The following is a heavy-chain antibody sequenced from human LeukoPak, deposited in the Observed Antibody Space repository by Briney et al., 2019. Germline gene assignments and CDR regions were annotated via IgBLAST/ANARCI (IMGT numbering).Heavy chain of an antibody. CDR2: VYYSGNT. Sequence: SETLSLTCTVSGGSITSSSYYWGWIRQPPGKGLEWIGSVYYSGNTYYNSSLKSRVTISVDTSKNQFSLKLSSVTAADTAVYYCARLRRLNFDYWGQGTLVTVSS. CDR3: ARLRRLNFDY. D-gene: IGHD6-25*01. J-gene: IGHJ4*02. CDR1: GGSITSSSYY. V-gene: IGHV4-39*07.